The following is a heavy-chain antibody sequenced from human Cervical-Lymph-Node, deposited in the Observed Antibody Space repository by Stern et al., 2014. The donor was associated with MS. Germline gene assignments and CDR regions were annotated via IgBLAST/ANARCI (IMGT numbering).Heavy chain of an antibody. Sequence: QVQLQESGPGLVKPSETLSLTCSVSSGSMTNSYWSWIRQPPGKGLEWIAYIHSSGRTTYKPSRRGRVTISADTSKKQVSLKLETVTAADTAVYYCARGGGYLTKDWGQGTLVTVSS. D-gene: IGHD5-12*01. CDR2: IHSSGRT. J-gene: IGHJ4*02. CDR1: SGSMTNSY. CDR3: ARGGGYLTKD. V-gene: IGHV4-59*01.